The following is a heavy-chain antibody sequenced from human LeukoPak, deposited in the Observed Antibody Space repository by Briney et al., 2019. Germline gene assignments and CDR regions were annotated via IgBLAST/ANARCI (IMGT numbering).Heavy chain of an antibody. Sequence: PSETLSLTCTVSGGSISSYYWSWLRQPPGKGLEWIGYIYYSGSTNYNPSLKSRVTISVDTSKNKFTLKLSSVTAADTAVYYCARTRFLEWLHLDYWGQGTLVTVSS. CDR2: IYYSGST. CDR3: ARTRFLEWLHLDY. J-gene: IGHJ4*02. D-gene: IGHD3-3*01. V-gene: IGHV4-59*01. CDR1: GGSISSYY.